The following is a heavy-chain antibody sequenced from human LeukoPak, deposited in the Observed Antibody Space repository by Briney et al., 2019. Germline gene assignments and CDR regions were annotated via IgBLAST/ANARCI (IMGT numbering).Heavy chain of an antibody. CDR2: IYYSGST. V-gene: IGHV4-59*01. CDR1: GGSINSYY. J-gene: IGHJ4*02. CDR3: ARVVGVTIYGVANPHFDY. Sequence: SETLSLTCTVSGGSINSYYWSWVRQPPGKGLEWIGYIYYSGSTSYNPSLKSRVTMSVDTSKNQFSLKLSSVTAADTAVYYCARVVGVTIYGVANPHFDYWGQGTLVTVSS. D-gene: IGHD3-3*01.